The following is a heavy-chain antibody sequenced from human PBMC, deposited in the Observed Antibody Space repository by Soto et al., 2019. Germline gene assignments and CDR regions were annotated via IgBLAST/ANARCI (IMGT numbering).Heavy chain of an antibody. CDR3: ARGTLGYCSGGSCYGMSY. D-gene: IGHD2-15*01. CDR2: IIPIFGTA. J-gene: IGHJ4*02. V-gene: IGHV1-69*06. CDR1: GGTFSSYA. Sequence: QVQLVQSGAEVKKPESSVKVSCKASGGTFSSYAISWVRQAPGQGLEWMGGIIPIFGTANYAQKFQGRVTITADKSTSTAYMELSSLRSEDTAVYYCARGTLGYCSGGSCYGMSYWGQGTLVTVSS.